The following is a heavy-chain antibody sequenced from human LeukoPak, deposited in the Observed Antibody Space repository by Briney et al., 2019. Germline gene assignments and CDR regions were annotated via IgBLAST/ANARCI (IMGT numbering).Heavy chain of an antibody. CDR1: GYTFTGYY. D-gene: IGHD6-6*01. Sequence: EASVTVSCKASGYTFTGYYMHWVRQAPGQGLEWMGWINPNSGGTNYAQKFQGRVTMTRDTSISTAYMELSRLRSDDTAVYYCARERTAARNWFDPWGQGTLVIVSS. V-gene: IGHV1-2*02. CDR2: INPNSGGT. J-gene: IGHJ5*02. CDR3: ARERTAARNWFDP.